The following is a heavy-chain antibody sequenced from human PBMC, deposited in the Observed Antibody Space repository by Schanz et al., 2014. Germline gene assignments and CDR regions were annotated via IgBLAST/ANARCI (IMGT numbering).Heavy chain of an antibody. Sequence: QAQLVQSGGEMKKPGASVRVSCKVSGYAFTTYVISWVRQAPGQGPEFMGWISTFRNEDANSAQRFQGRLTMTTDTSTSTAYMEVRSLRSNDTAVYYCARGFDCWDRWGQGTLIIVSS. D-gene: IGHD3-3*01. V-gene: IGHV1-18*01. J-gene: IGHJ4*02. CDR1: GYAFTTYV. CDR2: ISTFRNEDA. CDR3: ARGFDCWDR.